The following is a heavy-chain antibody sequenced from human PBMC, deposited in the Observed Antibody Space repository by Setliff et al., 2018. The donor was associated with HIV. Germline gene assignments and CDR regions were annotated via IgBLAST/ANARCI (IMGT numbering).Heavy chain of an antibody. CDR2: IYYSGSA. V-gene: IGHV4-31*01. J-gene: IGHJ4*02. D-gene: IGHD2-21*02. CDR3: ARGGAFCGRDSCYYLDY. Sequence: SETLSLTCTVSGDSIDRSNFFWTWIRQHPGKGLEWIGYIYYSGSATYNPSLKSQASISVDTSRNEFSLKLSSVTAADTAVYFCARGGAFCGRDSCYYLDYWGQVNPVTVSS. CDR1: GDSIDRSNFF.